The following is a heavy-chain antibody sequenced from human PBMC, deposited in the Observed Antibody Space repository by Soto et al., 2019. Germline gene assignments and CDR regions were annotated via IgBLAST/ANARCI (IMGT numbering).Heavy chain of an antibody. V-gene: IGHV4-39*01. CDR2: IYYSTRTYYNPSGST. CDR3: VRHKDRNCFDP. J-gene: IGHJ5*02. CDR1: GDSISSDSYY. Sequence: SETLSLTCSVSGDSISSDSYYWGWIRQPPGKGLEWIGSIYYSTRTYYNPSGSTYYNPSLKSRVSISIDTSKNHFSLKLSSVTATDTAVYYCVRHKDRNCFDPWGQGALVTVA.